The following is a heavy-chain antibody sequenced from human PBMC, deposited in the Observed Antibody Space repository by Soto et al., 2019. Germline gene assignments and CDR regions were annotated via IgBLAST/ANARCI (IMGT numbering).Heavy chain of an antibody. CDR2: ILPDETG. D-gene: IGHD6-13*01. CDR3: ARDSGIVAAGRFSFDP. CDR1: GFTFSTYA. J-gene: IGHJ5*02. V-gene: IGHV3-23*04. Sequence: DVNLVQSGGGSAQPGGSLRLSCATSGFTFSTYAMTWVRQVPGRGLQWVSTILPDETGFYTISVKGRFTISRDNVKNSLFLQMNSLRAEDTAFYFCARDSGIVAAGRFSFDPRGQGTLVTVSS.